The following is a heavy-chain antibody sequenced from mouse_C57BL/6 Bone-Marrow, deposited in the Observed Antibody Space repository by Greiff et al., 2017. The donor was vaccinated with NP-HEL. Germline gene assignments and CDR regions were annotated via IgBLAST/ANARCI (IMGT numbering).Heavy chain of an antibody. CDR3: AREKSNPAMDY. CDR1: GYTFTSYW. CDR2: IHPNSGST. Sequence: VQLQQPGAELVKPGASVKLSCKASGYTFTSYWMHWVKQRPGQGLEWIGMIHPNSGSTNYNEKFKSKATLTVDKSSSTAYMQLSSLTSEDSAVYYCAREKSNPAMDYWGQGTSVTVSS. J-gene: IGHJ4*01. V-gene: IGHV1-64*01. D-gene: IGHD2-5*01.